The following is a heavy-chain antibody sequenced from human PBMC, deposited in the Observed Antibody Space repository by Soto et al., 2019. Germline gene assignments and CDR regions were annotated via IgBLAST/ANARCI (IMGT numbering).Heavy chain of an antibody. D-gene: IGHD2-15*01. V-gene: IGHV4-34*01. CDR1: GGSFRGFY. CDR3: ARTPIVVVAANTYNWFDP. Sequence: SETLSLTCAVSGGSFRGFYWTWIRQSPGKGLEWLGDINHVGITNYNPSLKSRVSISVDRSKNQFSLKLSSVTAADTAVYYCARTPIVVVAANTYNWFDPWGQGTLVTVSS. CDR2: INHVGIT. J-gene: IGHJ5*02.